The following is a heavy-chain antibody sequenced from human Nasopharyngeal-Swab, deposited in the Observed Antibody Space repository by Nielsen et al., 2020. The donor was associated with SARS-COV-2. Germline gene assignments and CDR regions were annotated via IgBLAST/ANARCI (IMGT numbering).Heavy chain of an antibody. V-gene: IGHV3-9*01. D-gene: IGHD3-22*01. CDR3: AKLSGGYYDSSGLIY. J-gene: IGHJ4*02. CDR1: GFTFDDYA. Sequence: GGSLRLSCAASGFTFDDYAMHWVRQAPGKGLEWVSGTSWNSGSIGYADSVKGRFTISRDNAKNSLYLQMNSLRAEDTALYYCAKLSGGYYDSSGLIYWGQGTLVTVSS. CDR2: TSWNSGSI.